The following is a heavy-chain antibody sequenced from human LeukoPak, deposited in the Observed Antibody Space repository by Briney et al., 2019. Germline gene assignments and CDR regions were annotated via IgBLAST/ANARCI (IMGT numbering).Heavy chain of an antibody. CDR1: GFTFSSYG. J-gene: IGHJ4*02. Sequence: GGFLRLSCAASGFTFSSYGMHWVRQAPGKGLDWVAVISNDGSKKYYADSVKGRFTISRDNSKNTLSLQVSSLRTEDTAVYYCAKDRYSYAFEYSDSWGQGTLVTVSS. D-gene: IGHD5-18*01. CDR2: ISNDGSKK. V-gene: IGHV3-30*18. CDR3: AKDRYSYAFEYSDS.